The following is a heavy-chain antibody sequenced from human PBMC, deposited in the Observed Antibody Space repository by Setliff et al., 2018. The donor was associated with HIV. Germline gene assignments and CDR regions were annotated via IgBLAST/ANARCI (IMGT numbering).Heavy chain of an antibody. CDR2: INTDGSST. J-gene: IGHJ4*02. V-gene: IGHV3-74*01. D-gene: IGHD3-22*01. Sequence: ETLSLSCAASGFTFSSYWMRWVRQAPGKGLVWVSRINTDGSSTSYADSVKGRFTISRDNAKNTLYLQMNSLRAEDTAVYYCARDLALRYDSSGSWWGQGTLVTVSS. CDR3: ARDLALRYDSSGSW. CDR1: GFTFSSYW.